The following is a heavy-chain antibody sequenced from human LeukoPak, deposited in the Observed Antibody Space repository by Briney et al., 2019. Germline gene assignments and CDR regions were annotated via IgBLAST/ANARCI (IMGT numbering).Heavy chain of an antibody. CDR1: VGTFSSYA. CDR3: ARDVTACGGDCINWFDP. V-gene: IGHV1-69*05. D-gene: IGHD2-21*02. CDR2: IIPIFGTA. Sequence: SVKVSYKACVGTFSSYAISWVRQAPGQGLEWMGGIIPIFGTANYAQKFQGRVTITTNEPTSTAYMELSSLRSEDTAVYYCARDVTACGGDCINWFDPWGQGTLVTVSS. J-gene: IGHJ5*02.